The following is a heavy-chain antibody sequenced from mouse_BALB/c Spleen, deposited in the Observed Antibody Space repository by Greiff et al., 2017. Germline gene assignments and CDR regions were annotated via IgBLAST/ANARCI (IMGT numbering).Heavy chain of an antibody. J-gene: IGHJ3*01. V-gene: IGHV3-2*02. CDR2: ISYSGST. Sequence: VQLKESGPGLVKPSQSLSLTCTVTGYSITSDYAWNWIRQFPGNKLEWMGYISYSGSTSYNPSLKSRISITRDTSKNQFFLQLNSVTTEDTATYYCASGEYFAYWGQGTLVTVSA. CDR3: ASGEYFAY. D-gene: IGHD5-1*01. CDR1: GYSITSDYA.